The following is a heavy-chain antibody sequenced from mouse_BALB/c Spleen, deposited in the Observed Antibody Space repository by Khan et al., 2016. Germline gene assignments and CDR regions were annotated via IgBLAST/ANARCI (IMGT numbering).Heavy chain of an antibody. CDR1: GFNIKDTY. V-gene: IGHV14-3*02. CDR2: IDPANGNS. J-gene: IGHJ4*01. CDR3: AGSGYDLYYCVMDY. Sequence: VQLQQSGAELVKPGASVKVSCTASGFNIKDTYMHWVKQRPEQGLEWIGKIDPANGNSKYDPKFQGRATITADTSSNTAYLQLSTLPSEHTTVYYCAGSGYDLYYCVMDYWAQGTSVTVSS. D-gene: IGHD2-2*01.